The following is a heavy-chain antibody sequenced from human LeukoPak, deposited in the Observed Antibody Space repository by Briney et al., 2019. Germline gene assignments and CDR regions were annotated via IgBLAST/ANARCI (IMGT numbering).Heavy chain of an antibody. V-gene: IGHV4-4*07. CDR2: IYTSGST. CDR1: GGSISSYY. J-gene: IGHJ3*02. D-gene: IGHD3-16*01. Sequence: SETLSLTCTVSGGSISSYYWSWIRQPAGKGLEWIGRIYTSGSTNYNPSLKSRVTMSVDTSKNQFSLKLSSVTAADTAVYYCARGPSLGSPADSDAFDIWGQGTMVTVSS. CDR3: ARGPSLGSPADSDAFDI.